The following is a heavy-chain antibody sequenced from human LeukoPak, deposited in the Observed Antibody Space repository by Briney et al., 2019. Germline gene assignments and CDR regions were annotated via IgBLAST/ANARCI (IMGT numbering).Heavy chain of an antibody. CDR3: TRGVSATGNPNWFDP. J-gene: IGHJ5*02. CDR2: IWSDGSRT. CDR1: GFTFSNSA. D-gene: IGHD6-13*01. V-gene: IGHV3-33*01. Sequence: GTSLRLSCAASGFTFSNSAMHWVRQAPGKGLEWVAVIWSDGSRTFYADSVKGRFTISRDNAMNTLFLQMNSLRVEDSALYYCTRGVSATGNPNWFDPWGQGTLVTVSS.